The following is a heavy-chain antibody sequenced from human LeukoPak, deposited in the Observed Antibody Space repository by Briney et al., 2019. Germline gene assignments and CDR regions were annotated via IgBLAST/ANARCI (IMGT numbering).Heavy chain of an antibody. CDR1: GFTFSSYS. CDR3: ARDQSSVAGTTYNWFDP. CDR2: ISGSSSYI. D-gene: IGHD6-19*01. J-gene: IGHJ5*02. Sequence: GGSLRLSCAASGFTFSSYSMNWIRQAPGQGLDWVSSISGSSSYIYYADSVKGRFTISRDNAKNSLYLQMNSLRAEETAVYYCARDQSSVAGTTYNWFDPWGQGTLVTVSS. V-gene: IGHV3-21*01.